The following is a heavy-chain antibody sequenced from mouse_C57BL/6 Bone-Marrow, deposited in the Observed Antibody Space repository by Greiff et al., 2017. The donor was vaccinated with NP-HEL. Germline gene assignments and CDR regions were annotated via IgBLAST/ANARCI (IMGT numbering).Heavy chain of an antibody. CDR1: GYSFTDYN. J-gene: IGHJ1*03. D-gene: IGHD1-1*01. CDR3: AHYGSRLYWYFDV. V-gene: IGHV1-39*01. Sequence: VQLQQSGPELVKPGASVKISCKASGYSFTDYNMNWVKQSNGKSLEWIGVINPNYGTTSYNQKFKGKATLTVDQSSSTAYMQLNSLTSEDSVVYYCAHYGSRLYWYFDVWGTGTTVTVSS. CDR2: INPNYGTT.